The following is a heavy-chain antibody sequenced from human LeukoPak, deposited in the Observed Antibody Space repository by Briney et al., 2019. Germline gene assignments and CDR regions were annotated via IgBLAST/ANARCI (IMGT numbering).Heavy chain of an antibody. V-gene: IGHV3-23*01. CDR1: GFTFSSYA. CDR3: AHMAVAGTAPFDQ. D-gene: IGHD6-19*01. Sequence: PGGSPRLSCAASGFTFSSYAMSWVRQAPGKGLEWVSSISSSDGATYYADSVKGRFTISRDNSKNTLYLQMNSLRAEDTAVYYCAHMAVAGTAPFDQWGQGTLVTVSS. J-gene: IGHJ4*02. CDR2: ISSSDGAT.